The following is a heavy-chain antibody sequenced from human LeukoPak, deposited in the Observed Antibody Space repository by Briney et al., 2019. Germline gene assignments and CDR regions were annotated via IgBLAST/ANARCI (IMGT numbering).Heavy chain of an antibody. D-gene: IGHD1-26*01. Sequence: GGSLRLSCAASGFTFSSYAMSWIRQAPGKGLEWVSTIGGRGGSTYYADSVKGRFTISRDNSKNTLYLQMNSLRAEDTAVYYCAKELTGAYYGIFDYWGQGTLVTASS. J-gene: IGHJ4*02. V-gene: IGHV3-23*01. CDR2: IGGRGGST. CDR1: GFTFSSYA. CDR3: AKELTGAYYGIFDY.